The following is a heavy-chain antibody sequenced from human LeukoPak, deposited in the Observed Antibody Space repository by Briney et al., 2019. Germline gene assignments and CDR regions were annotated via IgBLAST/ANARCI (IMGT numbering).Heavy chain of an antibody. D-gene: IGHD3-16*01. CDR3: VRVGFIGGGHYFDN. CDR1: GFTFSDHY. J-gene: IGHJ4*02. CDR2: IREKAHSYST. Sequence: PGGSLRLSCAASGFTFSDHYMDWVRQARGGGLEWVGRIREKAHSYSTEFAASVKGRFSLSRDDSKNSVYLQMNSLKIEDTAVYYCVRVGFIGGGHYFDNWGQGTLVTVSS. V-gene: IGHV3-72*01.